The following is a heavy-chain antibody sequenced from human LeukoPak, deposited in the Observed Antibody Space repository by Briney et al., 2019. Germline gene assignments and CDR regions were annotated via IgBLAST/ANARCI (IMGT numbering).Heavy chain of an antibody. CDR1: GFTFSSYA. J-gene: IGHJ4*02. CDR2: ISGSGGST. V-gene: IGHV3-23*01. CDR3: AKESRDSYGFDY. Sequence: PGGSLRLSCAASGFTFSSYAMSWVRQAPGKGLEWVSAISGSGGSTYYADSVKGRFTISRDNSKNTLYLQMNSLKDEDTAVYYCAKESRDSYGFDYWGQGTLVTVSS. D-gene: IGHD5-18*01.